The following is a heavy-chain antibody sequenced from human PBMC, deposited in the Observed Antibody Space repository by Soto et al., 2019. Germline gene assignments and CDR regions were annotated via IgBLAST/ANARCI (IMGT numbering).Heavy chain of an antibody. Sequence: PSETLSLTCAVSGGSISSSNWWSWVRQPPGKGLEWIGEINHSGSTNYNPSLKSRVTISVDKSKNQFSLKLSSVTAADTAVYYCARVRSGSYLIYYYYYYGMDVWGQGTTVTVSS. CDR3: ARVRSGSYLIYYYYYYGMDV. V-gene: IGHV4-4*02. CDR2: INHSGST. CDR1: GGSISSSNW. D-gene: IGHD1-26*01. J-gene: IGHJ6*02.